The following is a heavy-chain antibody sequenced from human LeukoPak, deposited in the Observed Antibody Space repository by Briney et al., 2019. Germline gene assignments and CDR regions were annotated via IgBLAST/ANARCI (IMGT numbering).Heavy chain of an antibody. CDR3: ARDRPSGGRAFDY. V-gene: IGHV3-23*01. J-gene: IGHJ4*02. Sequence: GGSLRLSCAASGFSFSNYAMSWVRQAPARGPEWVSSIRGGGETFYADSVKGRFTLSRDNARNTLYLQMDSLRVEDTALYYCARDRPSGGRAFDYWSQGTLVAVSS. CDR2: IRGGGET. CDR1: GFSFSNYA. D-gene: IGHD1-26*01.